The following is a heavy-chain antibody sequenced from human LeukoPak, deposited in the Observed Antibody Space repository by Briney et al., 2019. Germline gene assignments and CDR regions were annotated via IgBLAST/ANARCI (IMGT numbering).Heavy chain of an antibody. CDR2: FDPEDGET. Sequence: ASVKVSCKVSGYTLTELSMHWVRQAPGKGLEWMGGFDPEDGETIYAQKFQGRVTITRDTSASTAYMELSSLRSEDTAVYYCARDKVYSSSWSFYYYYGMDVWGQGTTVTVSS. J-gene: IGHJ6*02. D-gene: IGHD6-13*01. CDR1: GYTLTELS. CDR3: ARDKVYSSSWSFYYYYGMDV. V-gene: IGHV1-24*01.